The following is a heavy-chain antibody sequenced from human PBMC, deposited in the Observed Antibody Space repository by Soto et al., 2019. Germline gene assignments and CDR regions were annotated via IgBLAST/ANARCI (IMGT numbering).Heavy chain of an antibody. CDR2: IYYSGST. J-gene: IGHJ4*02. D-gene: IGHD1-1*01. Sequence: QVQLQESGPGLVKPSETLSLTCTVSGGSISSYYWSWIRQPPGKGLEWIGYIYYSGSTNYNPSLKSRFTISVDTSKNQFSLKLSSVTAADTAVYYCARRYGTTFDCWGQGTLVTVSS. V-gene: IGHV4-59*08. CDR1: GGSISSYY. CDR3: ARRYGTTFDC.